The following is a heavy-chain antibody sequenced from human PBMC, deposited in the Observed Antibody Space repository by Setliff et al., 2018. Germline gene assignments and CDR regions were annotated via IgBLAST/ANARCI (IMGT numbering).Heavy chain of an antibody. V-gene: IGHV4-38-2*01. CDR1: GYSISSGYY. CDR2: IYRSGST. D-gene: IGHD3-22*01. J-gene: IGHJ4*02. CDR3: ARQLCSSGYCYATTFDY. Sequence: ETLSLTCAVSGYSISSGYYWGWIRQAPGKGLEWIASIYRSGSTYYNPSLKSRVTISVDTSKNQFPLKLSSVTASDTAVYYCARQLCSSGYCYATTFDYWGQGTLVTVSS.